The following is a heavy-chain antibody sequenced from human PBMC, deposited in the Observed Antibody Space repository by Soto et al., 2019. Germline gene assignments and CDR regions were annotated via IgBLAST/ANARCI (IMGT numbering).Heavy chain of an antibody. D-gene: IGHD3-22*01. CDR2: IYPGDSDT. V-gene: IGHV5-51*01. CDR1: GYSFTNDW. Sequence: PGGSLKISCKGSGYSFTNDWIGWVGQMPGKGLEWMGIIYPGDSDTRYSPSFQGQVTISADKSISTAYLQWSSLKASDTAMYYCARQKDYYDSSGYYYGFDYRGQGTLGIVSS. CDR3: ARQKDYYDSSGYYYGFDY. J-gene: IGHJ4*02.